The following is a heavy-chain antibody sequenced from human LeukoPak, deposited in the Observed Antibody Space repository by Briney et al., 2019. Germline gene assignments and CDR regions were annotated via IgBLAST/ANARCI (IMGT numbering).Heavy chain of an antibody. D-gene: IGHD2-8*01. CDR2: INHSGST. V-gene: IGHV4-34*01. CDR1: GGSFSGYY. Sequence: SETLSLTCAVYGGSFSGYYWSWIRQPPGKGLEWIGEINHSGSTNYNPSLKSRVTISVDTSKNQFSLKLSSVTAADTAVYYCARATDCTNGVCYLFDYWGQGTLVTVSS. CDR3: ARATDCTNGVCYLFDY. J-gene: IGHJ4*02.